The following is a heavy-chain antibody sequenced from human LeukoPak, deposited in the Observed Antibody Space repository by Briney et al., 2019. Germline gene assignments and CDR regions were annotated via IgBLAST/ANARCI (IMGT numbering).Heavy chain of an antibody. CDR2: ISGSGGST. CDR1: GFTFSSYA. CDR3: AKVSDIVVVPAASSTFDY. D-gene: IGHD2-2*01. V-gene: IGHV3-23*01. J-gene: IGHJ4*02. Sequence: GGSLRLSCAASGFTFSSYAMSWVRQAPGKGLEWVSAISGSGGSTYYEDSVKGRFTISRDSSKNTLYLQMNSLRAEDTAVYYCAKVSDIVVVPAASSTFDYWGQGTLVTVSS.